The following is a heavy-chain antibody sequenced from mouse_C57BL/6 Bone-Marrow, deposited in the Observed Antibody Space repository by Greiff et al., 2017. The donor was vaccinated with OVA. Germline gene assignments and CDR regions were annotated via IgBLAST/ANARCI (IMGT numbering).Heavy chain of an antibody. D-gene: IGHD1-1*01. CDR1: GFTFSSYT. J-gene: IGHJ4*01. V-gene: IGHV5-9*01. Sequence: EVQVVESGGGLVKPGGSLKLSCAASGFTFSSYTMSWVRQTPEKRLEWVATISGGGGNTYYPDSVKGRFTISRDNAKNTLYLQMSSLRSEDTALYYCARQGLYYGSTCYAMDYWGQGTSVTVSS. CDR3: ARQGLYYGSTCYAMDY. CDR2: ISGGGGNT.